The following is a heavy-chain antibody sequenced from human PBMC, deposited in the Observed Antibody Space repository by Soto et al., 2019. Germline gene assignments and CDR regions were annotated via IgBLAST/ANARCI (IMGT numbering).Heavy chain of an antibody. CDR1: GYTFSSYG. D-gene: IGHD2-15*01. CDR2: ISAYNGKT. Sequence: QVRLVQSGAEVKKPGASVKVSCKSSGYTFSSYGISWVRQAPGQGLEWMGWISAYNGKTNYAQKVQGRVTMTTDTSTSTAYMELRSLRSDDTAVYYCARDSSTGTCYYCYFDYWGQGTVVTVS. V-gene: IGHV1-18*01. CDR3: ARDSSTGTCYYCYFDY. J-gene: IGHJ4*02.